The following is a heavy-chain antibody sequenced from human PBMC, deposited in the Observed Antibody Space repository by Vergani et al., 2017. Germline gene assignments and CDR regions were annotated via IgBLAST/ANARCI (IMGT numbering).Heavy chain of an antibody. CDR3: ARKIRGIVVVPADTGLNDAFDI. V-gene: IGHV1-69*02. J-gene: IGHJ3*02. CDR1: GGTFSSYT. D-gene: IGHD2-2*01. Sequence: QVQLVQSGAEVKKPGSSVKVSCKASGGTFSSYTISWVRQAPGQGLEWMGRIIPILGIVNYAQKFQGRVTITADKSTSTAYMELSSLRSEDTAVYYCARKIRGIVVVPADTGLNDAFDIWGQGTMVTVSS. CDR2: IIPILGIV.